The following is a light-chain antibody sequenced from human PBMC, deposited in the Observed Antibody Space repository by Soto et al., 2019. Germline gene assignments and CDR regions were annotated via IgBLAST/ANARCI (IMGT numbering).Light chain of an antibody. V-gene: IGKV3-15*01. CDR1: QSVSSSY. J-gene: IGKJ1*01. Sequence: EIVLTHSPGTLPLSPGERATLSCRASQSVSSSYLAWYQQKPGQAPRLLIYGASTRATGIPARFSGSGSGTEFTLTISSLQSEDFAVYYCQQYNNWPRTFGQGTKVDIK. CDR2: GAS. CDR3: QQYNNWPRT.